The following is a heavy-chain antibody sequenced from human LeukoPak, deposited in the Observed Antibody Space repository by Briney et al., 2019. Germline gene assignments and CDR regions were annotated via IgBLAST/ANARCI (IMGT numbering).Heavy chain of an antibody. CDR1: GGSISSSSYY. CDR3: ARGRRSIVVVPAARRGYYYMDV. D-gene: IGHD2-2*01. CDR2: IYYSGST. J-gene: IGHJ6*03. V-gene: IGHV4-39*07. Sequence: SETLSLTCTVSGGSISSSSYYWGWIRQPPGKGLEWIGSIYYSGSTYYNPSLKSRVTISVDTSKNQSSLKLSSVTAADTAVYYCARGRRSIVVVPAARRGYYYMDVWGNGTTVTVSS.